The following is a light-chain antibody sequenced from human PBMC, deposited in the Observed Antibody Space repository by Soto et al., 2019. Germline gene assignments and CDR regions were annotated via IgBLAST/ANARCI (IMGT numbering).Light chain of an antibody. J-gene: IGKJ3*01. Sequence: EIVLTQSPATLSLSPGERATLSCRASQSVGSYLAWYQQKPGQAPRLLIYGASNRTPGIPARFSGSGSGTDFILTISSLEPEDFAVYHCLQRSIGFTFGPGTKVDIK. V-gene: IGKV3-11*01. CDR3: LQRSIGFT. CDR1: QSVGSY. CDR2: GAS.